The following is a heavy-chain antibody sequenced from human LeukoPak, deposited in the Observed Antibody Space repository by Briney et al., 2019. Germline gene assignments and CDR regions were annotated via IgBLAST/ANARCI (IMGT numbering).Heavy chain of an antibody. V-gene: IGHV3-33*06. J-gene: IGHJ4*02. Sequence: PGGSLRLSCAASGFTFSSYGMRWVRQAPGKGLEWVAVIWYDGSYKYYADSVKGRFTISRDNSKNTLYLQMNSLRAEDTAVYYCAKNRYGGIYYFDYWGQGTLVTVSS. CDR3: AKNRYGGIYYFDY. CDR2: IWYDGSYK. D-gene: IGHD4-23*01. CDR1: GFTFSSYG.